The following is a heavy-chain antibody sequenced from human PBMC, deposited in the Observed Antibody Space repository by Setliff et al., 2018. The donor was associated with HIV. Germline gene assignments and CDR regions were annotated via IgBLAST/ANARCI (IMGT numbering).Heavy chain of an antibody. V-gene: IGHV4-38-2*01. CDR3: ASDISPDDGYNRLHYFDY. CDR1: GFSISSRYY. D-gene: IGHD5-12*01. J-gene: IGHJ4*02. Sequence: SETLSLTCDVSGFSISSRYYWGWIRQSPGKGLEWIGNIYHTGSSYYNPSLNDRATISLDTSKNQFSLRLNSVTAADTAVYYCASDISPDDGYNRLHYFDYWGQGTLVTVSS. CDR2: IYHTGSS.